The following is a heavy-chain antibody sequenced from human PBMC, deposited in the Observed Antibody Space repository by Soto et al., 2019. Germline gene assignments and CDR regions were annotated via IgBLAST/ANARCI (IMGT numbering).Heavy chain of an antibody. CDR3: VRGIYPSSAGGPFDL. D-gene: IGHD5-12*01. Sequence: EVQLLESGGGLVQSGGSLTVSCTASGFVFSKYAVTWVRQAPGQGLEWVSAITASGDTTYYADSVKGRFTISRDNSRDNLFLHMSSLRADDTARYFCVRGIYPSSAGGPFDLWGHGTLVTVSS. J-gene: IGHJ4*01. CDR2: ITASGDTT. CDR1: GFVFSKYA. V-gene: IGHV3-23*01.